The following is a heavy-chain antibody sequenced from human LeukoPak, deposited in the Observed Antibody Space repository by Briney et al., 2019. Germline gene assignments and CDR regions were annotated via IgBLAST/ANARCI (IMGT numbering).Heavy chain of an antibody. V-gene: IGHV4-61*08. CDR2: VSYSGST. D-gene: IGHD6-19*01. CDR3: ARMGSTKQWLAYYFDY. Sequence: PSETLSLTCTVSGGSINSRGYYWSWIRQRPGKGLEWTGYVSYSGSTNYNPSLKSRVTISVDTSKNQFSLKLSSVTAADTAVYYCARMGSTKQWLAYYFDYWGQGTLVTVSS. CDR1: GGSINSRGYY. J-gene: IGHJ4*02.